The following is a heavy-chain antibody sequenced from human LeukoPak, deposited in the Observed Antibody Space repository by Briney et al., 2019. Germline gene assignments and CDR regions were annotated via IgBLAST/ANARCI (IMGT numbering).Heavy chain of an antibody. CDR3: ARDRIKASSDYDFWSGMHAFDI. Sequence: SETLSLTCTVSGGSISSYYWSWIRQPPGKGLEWIGYIYYSGSTNYNPSLKSRVTISVDTSKNQFSLKLSSVTAADTAVYYCARDRIKASSDYDFWSGMHAFDIWGQGTMVTVSS. J-gene: IGHJ3*02. CDR2: IYYSGST. V-gene: IGHV4-59*12. D-gene: IGHD3-3*01. CDR1: GGSISSYY.